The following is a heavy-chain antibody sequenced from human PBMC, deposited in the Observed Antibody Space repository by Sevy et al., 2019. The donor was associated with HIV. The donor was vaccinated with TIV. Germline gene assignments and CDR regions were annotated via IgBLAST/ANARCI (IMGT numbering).Heavy chain of an antibody. V-gene: IGHV4-4*02. CDR2: IYHSGST. Sequence: SETLSLTCAVSGGSISSSNWWSWVRQPPGKGLEWIGEIYHSGSTNYNPSLKSRVTISVDKSKNQFSLKLSSVTAADTAVCYCARSIVVVAAIPPYYFDYWGQGTLVTVSS. J-gene: IGHJ4*02. CDR1: GGSISSSNW. CDR3: ARSIVVVAAIPPYYFDY. D-gene: IGHD2-15*01.